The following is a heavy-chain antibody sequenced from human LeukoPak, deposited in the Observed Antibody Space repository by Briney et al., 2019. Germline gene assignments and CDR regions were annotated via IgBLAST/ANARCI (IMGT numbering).Heavy chain of an antibody. V-gene: IGHV4-34*01. CDR1: GGSFSVYY. CDR3: ARACYDFWSGYYTNNWFDP. CDR2: INHSGST. Sequence: PSETLSLTCAVYGGSFSVYYWSWIRQPPGKGLEWIGEINHSGSTNYNPSLKSRVTISVDTSKNQFSLKLSSVTAADTAVYYCARACYDFWSGYYTNNWFDPWGQGTLVAVSS. J-gene: IGHJ5*02. D-gene: IGHD3-3*01.